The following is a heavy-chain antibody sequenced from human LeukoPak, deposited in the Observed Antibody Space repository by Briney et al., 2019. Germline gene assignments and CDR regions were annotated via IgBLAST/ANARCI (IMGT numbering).Heavy chain of an antibody. V-gene: IGHV3-9*01. Sequence: GGSLRLSCAASGFTFDDYAMHWVRQAPGKGLEWVSGISWNSGSIGYADSVKGRFTISRDNAKNSLYLQMNSLRAEDTALYYCAKEAHIGYYGSGSLDYWGPGTLVNVSS. J-gene: IGHJ4*02. D-gene: IGHD3-10*01. CDR3: AKEAHIGYYGSGSLDY. CDR1: GFTFDDYA. CDR2: ISWNSGSI.